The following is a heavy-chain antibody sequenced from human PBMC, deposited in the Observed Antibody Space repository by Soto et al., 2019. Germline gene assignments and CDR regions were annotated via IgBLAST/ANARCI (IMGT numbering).Heavy chain of an antibody. Sequence: GGSLRLSCAASGVTFSSYSMNRVRQAPGKGLEWVSYISSSSSTIYYADSVKGRFTISRDNAKNSLYLQMNSLRAEDTAVYYCARRYCSGGSCYSYSPFDYWGQGTLVTVSS. J-gene: IGHJ4*02. CDR2: ISSSSSTI. D-gene: IGHD2-15*01. V-gene: IGHV3-48*01. CDR3: ARRYCSGGSCYSYSPFDY. CDR1: GVTFSSYS.